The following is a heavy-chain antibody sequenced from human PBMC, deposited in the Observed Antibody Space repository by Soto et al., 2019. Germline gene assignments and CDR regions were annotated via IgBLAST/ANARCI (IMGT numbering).Heavy chain of an antibody. J-gene: IGHJ6*02. CDR1: GFTFSSYG. CDR2: ISYDGSNK. D-gene: IGHD1-26*01. CDR3: AKDRPSGSRPYYYGMDV. V-gene: IGHV3-30*18. Sequence: QVQLVESGGGVVQPGRSLRLSCAASGFTFSSYGMHWVRQAPGKGLAWVAVISYDGSNKYYADSVTGRFTICRENTKNKLNLKMNSLKVEDTAVYYCAKDRPSGSRPYYYGMDVWGQGTTVTVSS.